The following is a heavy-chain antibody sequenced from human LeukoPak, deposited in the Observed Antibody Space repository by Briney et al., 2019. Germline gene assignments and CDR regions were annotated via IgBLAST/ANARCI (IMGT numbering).Heavy chain of an antibody. CDR2: INPSGGST. D-gene: IGHD2-15*01. J-gene: IGHJ5*02. CDR1: GYTFTSYY. CDR3: ARGGYCSGGSCYYWFDP. V-gene: IGHV1-46*01. Sequence: GASVKVSCKASGYTFTSYYMHWVRQAPGQGLEWMGIINPSGGSTSYAQKFQGRVTMTRDMSTSTVYMELSSLRSEDTAVYYCARGGYCSGGSCYYWFDPWGQGTLVTVSS.